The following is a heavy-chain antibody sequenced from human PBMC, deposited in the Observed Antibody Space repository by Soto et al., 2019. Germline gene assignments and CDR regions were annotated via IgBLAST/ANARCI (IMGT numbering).Heavy chain of an antibody. D-gene: IGHD3-22*01. CDR1: GFTFSSYA. CDR2: ISGSGGST. CDR3: ASSITMIVVVIKS. J-gene: IGHJ4*02. Sequence: GGSLRLSCAASGFTFSSYAMSWVRQAPGKGLEWVSAISGSGGSTYYADSVKGRFTISRDNSKKTLYLQMNSLRAEDTAVYYCASSITMIVVVIKSWGQGTLVTVSS. V-gene: IGHV3-23*01.